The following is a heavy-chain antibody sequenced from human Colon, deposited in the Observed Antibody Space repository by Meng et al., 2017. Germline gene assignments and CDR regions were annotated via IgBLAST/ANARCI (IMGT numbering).Heavy chain of an antibody. Sequence: GESLKISCAASGFNVNTYYMDWVRQAPGKGLEWVSVIYTSDITYYTDSVKGRFTISRDSSTNTLYLQMNNLRAEDTAVYYCAKENMYFGSGQNDAFDIWGQGTLVTVSS. CDR1: GFNVNTYY. D-gene: IGHD3-10*01. V-gene: IGHV3-53*01. CDR3: AKENMYFGSGQNDAFDI. CDR2: IYTSDIT. J-gene: IGHJ3*02.